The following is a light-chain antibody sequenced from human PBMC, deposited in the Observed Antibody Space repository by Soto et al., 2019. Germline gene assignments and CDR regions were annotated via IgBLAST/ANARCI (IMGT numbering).Light chain of an antibody. Sequence: QSVLTQPRSVSGSPGQSVTISCTGTSSDVGGYNYVSWYQQYPGKAPKVMIYAVTKRPSGVPDRISGSKSGNTASLTISGLQAEDEADYYCCSYAGSYTHYVFGTPTTVTVL. CDR1: SSDVGGYNY. CDR2: AVT. V-gene: IGLV2-11*01. J-gene: IGLJ1*01. CDR3: CSYAGSYTHYV.